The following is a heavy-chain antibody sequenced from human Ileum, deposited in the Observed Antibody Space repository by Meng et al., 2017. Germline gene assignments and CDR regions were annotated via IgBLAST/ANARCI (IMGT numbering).Heavy chain of an antibody. CDR1: GGSISSGGYY. J-gene: IGHJ4*02. Sequence: QVQLQEAGPGLVKPSQTLFLTCTVPGGSISSGGYYWSWIRQHPGKGLDGIGYIYDSGSTYYNPSLKSRIAISGDTSKNQFSLNLSSVTAADTAVYYCARGGTAYFDYWGQGTLVTVSS. CDR3: ARGGTAYFDY. D-gene: IGHD1-1*01. CDR2: IYDSGST. V-gene: IGHV4-31*03.